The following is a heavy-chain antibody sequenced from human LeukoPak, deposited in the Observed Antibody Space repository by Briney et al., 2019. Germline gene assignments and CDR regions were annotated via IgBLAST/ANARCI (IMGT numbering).Heavy chain of an antibody. D-gene: IGHD3-22*01. CDR3: ARGKGIYYYDTIDAFDI. J-gene: IGHJ3*02. CDR1: RYTFTSYD. CDR2: MNPNRGNT. Sequence: ASVKVSCKASRYTFTSYDINWVRQAPGQGLEWMGWMNPNRGNTGYAQKFQGRVTMTRNTSISTAYMELSSLRSEDTAVYYCARGKGIYYYDTIDAFDIWGQGTMVTVSS. V-gene: IGHV1-8*01.